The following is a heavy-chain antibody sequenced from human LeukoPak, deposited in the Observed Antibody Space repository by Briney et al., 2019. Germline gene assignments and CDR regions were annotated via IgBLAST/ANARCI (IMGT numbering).Heavy chain of an antibody. CDR3: ARGLSGRGDYDYAWGSYRFRGYYFDY. J-gene: IGHJ4*02. CDR2: IIPIFGTA. V-gene: IGHV1-69*13. Sequence: SVKVSCKASGGTFSSYAISWVRQAPGQGLEWMGGIIPIFGTANYAQKFQGRVTITADESTSTAYMELSSQRSEDTAVYYCARGLSGRGDYDYAWGSYRFRGYYFDYWGQGTLVTVSS. CDR1: GGTFSSYA. D-gene: IGHD3-16*02.